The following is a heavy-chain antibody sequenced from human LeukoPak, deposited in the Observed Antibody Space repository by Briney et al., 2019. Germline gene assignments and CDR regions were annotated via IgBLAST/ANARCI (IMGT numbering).Heavy chain of an antibody. V-gene: IGHV4-39*01. CDR3: ARRRDIVVLPASWDY. D-gene: IGHD2-2*01. Sequence: LETLSLTCTVSGGSISSSSYYWGWIRQPPGKGLEWIGNIYYTGGTHYNPSLKSRVTISVDTSKNQFSLKLSSVTAADTAVYYCARRRDIVVLPASWDYWGQGTLVTVYS. CDR2: IYYTGGT. CDR1: GGSISSSSYY. J-gene: IGHJ4*02.